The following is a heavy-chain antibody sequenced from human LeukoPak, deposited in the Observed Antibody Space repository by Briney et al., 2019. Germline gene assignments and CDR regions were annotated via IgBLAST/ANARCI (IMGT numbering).Heavy chain of an antibody. V-gene: IGHV3-48*03. CDR3: VSWYYDFWSGRDAFDI. J-gene: IGHJ3*02. CDR2: ISSSGSTI. CDR1: GFTFSSYE. Sequence: PGGSLRLSCAASGFTFSSYEMNWVRQAPGKGLEWVSYISSSGSTIYYADSVKGRFTISRDNAKNSLYLQMNSLRAEDTAVYYCVSWYYDFWSGRDAFDIWGQGTMVTVSS. D-gene: IGHD3-3*01.